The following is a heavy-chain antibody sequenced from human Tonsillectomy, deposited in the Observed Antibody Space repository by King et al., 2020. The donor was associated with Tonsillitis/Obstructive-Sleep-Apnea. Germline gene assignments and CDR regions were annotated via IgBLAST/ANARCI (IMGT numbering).Heavy chain of an antibody. CDR2: IYPGDSDT. D-gene: IGHD2-21*01. J-gene: IGHJ3*02. CDR3: AREASISGWYAFDI. V-gene: IGHV5-51*01. CDR1: GYSFTSYW. Sequence: QLVQTGAEVKKPGESLKISCKGSGYSFTSYWIGWVRQMPGKGLEWMGCIYPGDSDTRYSPSFQGQVTISADKSIRTAYLQWCSLKASDTAMYYCAREASISGWYAFDIWGQGTMVTVSS.